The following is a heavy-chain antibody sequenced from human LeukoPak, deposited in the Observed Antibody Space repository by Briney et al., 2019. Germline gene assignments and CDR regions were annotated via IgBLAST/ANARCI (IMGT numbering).Heavy chain of an antibody. CDR3: ARGISDSSGQNWFDP. V-gene: IGHV4-30-2*01. Sequence: SQTLSLTCVVSGDSISSGAYSWSWIRQPPGKGLEWIGYIFHTGSTFYNPPLKSRVTISVDNSKNQFSLKLSSVTAADTAVYYCARGISDSSGQNWFDPWGQGTLVTVSS. J-gene: IGHJ5*02. D-gene: IGHD3-22*01. CDR2: IFHTGST. CDR1: GDSISSGAYS.